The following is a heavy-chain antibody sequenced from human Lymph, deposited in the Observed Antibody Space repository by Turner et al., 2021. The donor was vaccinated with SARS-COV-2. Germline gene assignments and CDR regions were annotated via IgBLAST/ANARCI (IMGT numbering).Heavy chain of an antibody. CDR2: ISGSGGDT. Sequence: EVQLLESGGGLVQPGGSLRLSCAASGLPFSSYAMSWVRQAPGKGLEWVSAISGSGGDTYYADSVKGRFTISRDNSKNTLYLQMNSLRAEDTAVYYCAKGVRGAMIVVVIPYFDYWGQGTLVTVSS. CDR3: AKGVRGAMIVVVIPYFDY. V-gene: IGHV3-23*01. J-gene: IGHJ4*02. D-gene: IGHD3-22*01. CDR1: GLPFSSYA.